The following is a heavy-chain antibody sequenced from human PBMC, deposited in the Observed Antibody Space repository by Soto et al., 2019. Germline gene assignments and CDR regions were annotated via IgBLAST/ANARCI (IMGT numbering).Heavy chain of an antibody. CDR2: IWYDGSNK. CDR3: ARIVGLGQGSDAFAI. V-gene: IGHV3-33*01. J-gene: IGHJ3*02. D-gene: IGHD3-22*01. Sequence: QVQLVESGGGVVQPGRSLRLSCEASGFTFSSYGMHWVRQAPGKGLEWVAVIWYDGSNKYYADSVKGRFTISRDNSKNTLYLQMNSLRAEDTAVYYCARIVGLGQGSDAFAIWGQGTMVTVSS. CDR1: GFTFSSYG.